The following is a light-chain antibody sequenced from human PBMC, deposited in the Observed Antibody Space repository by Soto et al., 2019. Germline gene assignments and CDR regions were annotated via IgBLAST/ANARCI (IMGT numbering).Light chain of an antibody. V-gene: IGLV1-44*01. J-gene: IGLJ2*01. CDR1: SSNIGTYT. CDR3: TAWDDSLNGVI. CDR2: SNN. Sequence: QSVLTQPPSASGTPGQRVTISCSGSSSNIGTYTVNWYQQVPGTAPKLLIYSNNQRPSGVPDRFSGSKSGTSASLAISGLQSEDAADYYCTAWDDSLNGVIFGGGTKLTVL.